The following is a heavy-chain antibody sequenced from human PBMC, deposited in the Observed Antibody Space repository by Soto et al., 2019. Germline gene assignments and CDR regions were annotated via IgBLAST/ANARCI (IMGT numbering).Heavy chain of an antibody. CDR2: IYYSGST. V-gene: IGHV4-31*03. CDR1: GGSIRSGNYY. J-gene: IGHJ4*02. CDR3: ARGGGLMHLFDN. D-gene: IGHD3-16*01. Sequence: SETLSLTCTVSGGSIRSGNYYWSWIRQHPGKGLEWIGYIYYSGSTYYNPSLKSRVTKPVDTSKNQFSLKLSSVTAADTAVYYCARGGGLMHLFDNWGQGTLVTVS.